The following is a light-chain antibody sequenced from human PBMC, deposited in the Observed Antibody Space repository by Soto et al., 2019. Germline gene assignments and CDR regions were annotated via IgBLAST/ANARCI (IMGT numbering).Light chain of an antibody. CDR3: QQYNNWPIT. Sequence: EIVLTQSPATLSLSPGERATLSCRASQSVSSYLAWYQQKPGQAPRLLIYDASNRATGIPARFSGSGSETDFTLTISSLRSEDSAVYHCQQYNNWPITFGQGTRLEI. CDR2: DAS. J-gene: IGKJ5*01. CDR1: QSVSSY. V-gene: IGKV3-11*01.